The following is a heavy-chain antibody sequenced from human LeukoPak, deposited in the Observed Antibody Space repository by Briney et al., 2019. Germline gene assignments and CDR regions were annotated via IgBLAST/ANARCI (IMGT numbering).Heavy chain of an antibody. CDR2: INPNSGGT. CDR3: ARGPVGATTGDY. D-gene: IGHD1-26*01. Sequence: ASVKVSCKASGYTFTGYYMHWVRQAPGQGLEWMGWINPNSGGTNYAQKFQGRVTMTRDTSISTAYMELSSLRSEDTAVYYCARGPVGATTGDYWGQGTLVTVSS. V-gene: IGHV1-2*02. J-gene: IGHJ4*02. CDR1: GYTFTGYY.